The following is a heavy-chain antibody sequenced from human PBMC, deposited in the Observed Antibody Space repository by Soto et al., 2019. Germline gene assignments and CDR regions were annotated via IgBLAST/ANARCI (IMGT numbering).Heavy chain of an antibody. V-gene: IGHV3-23*01. CDR2: ISDSGTT. D-gene: IGHD2-2*01. J-gene: IGHJ5*02. CDR3: AKGGEGSCSRTSCLYFSDS. CDR1: GFTFRTYA. Sequence: EVHLLDSGGGLVQPGGSLRLSCAASGFTFRTYAMSWVRQAPGKGLEWVSTISDSGTTYYSNSVKGRFTISRDNSRNTLDLQMNSLRVEDTAVYYCAKGGEGSCSRTSCLYFSDSWGQGTLVNVSS.